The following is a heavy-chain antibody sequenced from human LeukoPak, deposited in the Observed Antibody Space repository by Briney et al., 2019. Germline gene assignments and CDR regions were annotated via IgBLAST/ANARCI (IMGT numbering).Heavy chain of an antibody. Sequence: GGSLRLSCAASGFTVSSNYMSWVRQAPGKGLEWVSVIYSGGSTYYADSVKGRFTISRDNSKNTLYLQMNSLRAEDTAVYYCAKGGTTGTTKGLFDYWGQGTLVTVSS. V-gene: IGHV3-53*05. CDR2: IYSGGST. D-gene: IGHD1-1*01. CDR1: GFTVSSNY. J-gene: IGHJ4*02. CDR3: AKGGTTGTTKGLFDY.